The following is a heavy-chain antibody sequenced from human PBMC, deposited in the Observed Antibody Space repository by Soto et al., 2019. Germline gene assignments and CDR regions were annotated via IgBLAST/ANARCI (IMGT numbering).Heavy chain of an antibody. CDR2: ISYDGSNK. CDR3: SKDQRYSYGRLFDL. CDR1: GFTFSSYA. J-gene: IGHJ2*01. D-gene: IGHD5-18*01. V-gene: IGHV3-30-3*01. Sequence: PGGSLRLPCAASGFTFSSYAMHGVRQAPGKGLEWVAVISYDGSNKYYADSVKGRFTISRDNSKNTLYLQMNSLRAEDTAVYYCSKDQRYSYGRLFDLWGRRSLDTGSS.